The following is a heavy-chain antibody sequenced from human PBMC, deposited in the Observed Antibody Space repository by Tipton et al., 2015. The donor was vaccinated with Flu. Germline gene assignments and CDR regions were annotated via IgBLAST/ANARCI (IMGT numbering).Heavy chain of an antibody. CDR3: ARRSSPFGVVQY. CDR1: SGSIRSTNYF. D-gene: IGHD3-3*01. Sequence: TLSLTCTVSSGSIRSTNYFCAWIRQPPGKRLELIGSIYSSGLTYYNPSLKSRVAISVDTSKSQFSLNLTSVTVADTAVYYCARRSSPFGVVQYWGQGTLVTVSS. J-gene: IGHJ4*02. CDR2: IYSSGLT. V-gene: IGHV4-39*01.